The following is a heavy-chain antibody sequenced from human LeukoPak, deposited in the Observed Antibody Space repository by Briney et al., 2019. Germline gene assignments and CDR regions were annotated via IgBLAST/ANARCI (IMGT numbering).Heavy chain of an antibody. CDR3: VSDLCGGDDQ. CDR2: IDEDGKTI. D-gene: IGHD3-3*01. CDR1: GFTFNSYW. V-gene: IGHV3-74*01. J-gene: IGHJ5*02. Sequence: SLRLSCAASGFTFNSYWMHWGRQAPGKGLVWVSRIDEDGKTIDYADSVKGRFTRSRDNAKDTLYLQMSSLRDEDTAVYYCVSDLCGGDDQWGRGTLVTVSS.